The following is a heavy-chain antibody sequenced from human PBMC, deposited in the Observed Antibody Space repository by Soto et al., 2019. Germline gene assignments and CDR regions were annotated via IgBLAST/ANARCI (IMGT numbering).Heavy chain of an antibody. CDR1: GFTFSNYA. CDR2: ISYDGSNK. D-gene: IGHD3-3*01. Sequence: PWGSLRLSCAASGFTFSNYAMHWVRQAPGKGLEWVTVISYDGSNKYYADSVKGRFTISRDNSKNTLYLQMNSLRAEDTAVYYCAKDKYYDFWSGSHPSFDYWGQGTQVTV. CDR3: AKDKYYDFWSGSHPSFDY. J-gene: IGHJ4*02. V-gene: IGHV3-30-3*01.